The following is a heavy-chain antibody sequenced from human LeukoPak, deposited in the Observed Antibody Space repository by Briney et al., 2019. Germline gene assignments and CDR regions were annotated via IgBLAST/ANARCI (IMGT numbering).Heavy chain of an antibody. CDR1: GFTFSNYA. Sequence: PGGSLRFSCAVSGFTFSNYAMSWVRQAPGKGLEWVSGISGSGDYTYYADSLKGRFTISRDNSKNTLYLQMNSLRAEDTALYYCAKDLTYYYGLGSSTNAFDIWGQGTMVTVSS. CDR3: AKDLTYYYGLGSSTNAFDI. CDR2: ISGSGDYT. D-gene: IGHD3-10*01. J-gene: IGHJ3*02. V-gene: IGHV3-23*01.